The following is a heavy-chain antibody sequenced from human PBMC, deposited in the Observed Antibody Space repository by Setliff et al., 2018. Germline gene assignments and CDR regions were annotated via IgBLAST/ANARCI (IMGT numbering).Heavy chain of an antibody. D-gene: IGHD3-9*01. Sequence: PSETLSLTCAAYGGTFSDYHWTWIRQSPEKGLEWIGEINHRGSTNYNPSLKSRVTISIDASRSQFSLALTSVAAADTAMYYCARSLRRTFRRLDWLGFFGDWGQGAMVTVSS. CDR2: INHRGST. J-gene: IGHJ4*02. V-gene: IGHV4-34*01. CDR1: GGTFSDYH. CDR3: ARSLRRTFRRLDWLGFFGD.